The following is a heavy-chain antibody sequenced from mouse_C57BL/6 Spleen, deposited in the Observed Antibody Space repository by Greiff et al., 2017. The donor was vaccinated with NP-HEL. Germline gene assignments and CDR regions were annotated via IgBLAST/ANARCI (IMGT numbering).Heavy chain of an antibody. Sequence: VQLQQSGPELVKPGASVRISCKASGYAFSSSWMNWVKQRPGKGLEWIGRIYPGDGDTNYNGKFKGKATLTADKSSSTAYMQLSSLTSEDSAVYFCARSNWEGYYFDYWGQGTTLTVSS. CDR2: IYPGDGDT. V-gene: IGHV1-82*01. CDR1: GYAFSSSW. CDR3: ARSNWEGYYFDY. J-gene: IGHJ2*01. D-gene: IGHD4-1*01.